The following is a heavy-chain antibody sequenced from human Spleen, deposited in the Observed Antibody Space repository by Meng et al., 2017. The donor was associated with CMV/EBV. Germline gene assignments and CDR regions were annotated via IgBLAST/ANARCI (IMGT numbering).Heavy chain of an antibody. Sequence: SGFTFSDYSMVWFRQAPGKGLGWVSTISGIGIYTYYADSLRGRFTISRDNAENSLYLQMNSLRPEDTAVYYCARAYYYDTSGGGIDYWGQGTLVTVSS. J-gene: IGHJ4*02. CDR2: ISGIGIYT. D-gene: IGHD3-22*01. CDR1: GFTFSDYS. CDR3: ARAYYYDTSGGGIDY. V-gene: IGHV3-21*01.